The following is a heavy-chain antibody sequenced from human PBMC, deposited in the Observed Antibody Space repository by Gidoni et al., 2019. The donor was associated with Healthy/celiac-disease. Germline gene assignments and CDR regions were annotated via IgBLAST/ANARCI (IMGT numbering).Heavy chain of an antibody. J-gene: IGHJ4*02. CDR2: ST. V-gene: IGHV4-39*01. D-gene: IGHD1-26*01. Sequence: STYYNPSLKSRVTISVDTSKNQFSLKLSSVTAADTAVYYCGSASIVGATTDYWGQGTLVTVSS. CDR3: GSASIVGATTDY.